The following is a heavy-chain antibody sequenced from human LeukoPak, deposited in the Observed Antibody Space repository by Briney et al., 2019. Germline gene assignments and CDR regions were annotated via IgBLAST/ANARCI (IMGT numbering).Heavy chain of an antibody. Sequence: GGTLRLSCATSGFTLSSYSMNWVRQAPGKGLEWVSYISSGSTTIYYADSVKGRFTISRDNAKNSLYLQMNSLRAEDTAVYYCARDPSAFDIWGQGTMVTVSS. CDR1: GFTLSSYS. V-gene: IGHV3-48*04. J-gene: IGHJ3*02. CDR2: ISSGSTTI. CDR3: ARDPSAFDI.